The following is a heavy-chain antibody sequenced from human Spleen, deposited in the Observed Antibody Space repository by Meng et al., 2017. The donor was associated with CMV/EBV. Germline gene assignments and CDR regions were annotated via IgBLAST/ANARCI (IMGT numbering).Heavy chain of an antibody. Sequence: GESLKISCAASGFTFSSYAMSWVRQAPGKGLEWVSAISGSGGSTYYADSVKGRFTISRDNSKNTLYLQMNSLRAEDTAVYYCAKDHNQWELKGGAFDIWGQGTMVTVSS. CDR1: GFTFSSYA. J-gene: IGHJ3*02. CDR3: AKDHNQWELKGGAFDI. CDR2: ISGSGGST. D-gene: IGHD1-26*01. V-gene: IGHV3-23*01.